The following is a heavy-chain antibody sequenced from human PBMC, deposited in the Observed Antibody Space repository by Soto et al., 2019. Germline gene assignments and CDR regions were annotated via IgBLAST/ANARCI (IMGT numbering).Heavy chain of an antibody. V-gene: IGHV3-72*01. CDR3: ARVMVVAGHYYFDY. J-gene: IGHJ4*02. D-gene: IGHD6-19*01. Sequence: PGGSLRLSCAASGFPFSDHYMDWVRPAPGKGLEWVGRIRKRINSYTTEYAASVKGRFTISRDDSKNSLYLQMNSLKTDDTAVYYCARVMVVAGHYYFDYWGQGTLVTVSS. CDR1: GFPFSDHY. CDR2: IRKRINSYTT.